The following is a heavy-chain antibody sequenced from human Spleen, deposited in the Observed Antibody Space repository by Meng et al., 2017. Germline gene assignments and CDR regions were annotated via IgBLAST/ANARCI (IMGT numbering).Heavy chain of an antibody. Sequence: ASVKVSCKASGYTFTGYYMHWVRQAPGQGLEWMGRINPNSGGTNYAQKFQGRVTMTRDTSISTAYMELSSLRSEDTAVYYCARENTIAVAGTYFDYWGQGTLVTVSS. D-gene: IGHD6-19*01. CDR3: ARENTIAVAGTYFDY. CDR2: INPNSGGT. CDR1: GYTFTGYY. V-gene: IGHV1-2*06. J-gene: IGHJ4*02.